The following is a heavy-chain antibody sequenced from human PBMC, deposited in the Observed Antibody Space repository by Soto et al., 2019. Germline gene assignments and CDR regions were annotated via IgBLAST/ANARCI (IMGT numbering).Heavy chain of an antibody. CDR1: GFSFSSHG. J-gene: IGHJ4*02. D-gene: IGHD2-21*01. Sequence: QVQLVESGGGVVQAGTSLRLSCAASGFSFSSHGMHWVRQAPGKGLEWVAVIWYDGTRKYYADSVKGRFTISRDDSKNSLYLQMNSLRAEDTAVYYCARAPHSSFDYWGQGTLVTVSS. V-gene: IGHV3-33*01. CDR3: ARAPHSSFDY. CDR2: IWYDGTRK.